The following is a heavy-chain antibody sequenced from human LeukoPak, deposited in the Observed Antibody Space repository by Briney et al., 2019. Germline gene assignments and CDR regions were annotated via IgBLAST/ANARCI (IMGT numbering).Heavy chain of an antibody. Sequence: GGSLRLSCAASGLTFSDHYMDWVRQAPGKGLEWVGRIRDKANSYTTEYAASVKGRFTISRDDSKNSLYLQMNSLRAEDTAVYYCARDHGSIAAANQEPYWGQGTLVTVSS. D-gene: IGHD6-13*01. V-gene: IGHV3-72*01. CDR3: ARDHGSIAAANQEPY. CDR2: IRDKANSYTT. CDR1: GLTFSDHY. J-gene: IGHJ4*02.